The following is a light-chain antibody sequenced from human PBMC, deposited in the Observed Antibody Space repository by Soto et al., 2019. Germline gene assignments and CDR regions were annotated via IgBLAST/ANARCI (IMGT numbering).Light chain of an antibody. CDR2: DDN. CDR1: SSNLGCHY. J-gene: IGLJ1*01. V-gene: IGLV1-51*01. Sequence: VLTQPPSVSAAPGQKVTISCSVSSSNLGCHYVSWSQHLPGTAPKILIYDDNKRHSGIPDLFSGSKSGTSATLYNTLHHTADKPDYFCATWDSERSARGFANGTKGTAL. CDR3: ATWDSERSARG.